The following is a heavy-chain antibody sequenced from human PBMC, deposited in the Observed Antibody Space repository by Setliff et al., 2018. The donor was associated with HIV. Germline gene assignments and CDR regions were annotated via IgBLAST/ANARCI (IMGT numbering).Heavy chain of an antibody. V-gene: IGHV4-4*09. Sequence: SETLSLTCTVSGDSISSYSWNWIRQSPGEGLEWIGFIFSSGSTKYNPSLQSRVTMSIDTSKNQFSLRLTSVTAADTAVYYCARRIDDSGSFPDKNWFDTWGQGSLVTVSS. D-gene: IGHD3-10*01. CDR1: GDSISSYS. CDR2: IFSSGST. CDR3: ARRIDDSGSFPDKNWFDT. J-gene: IGHJ5*02.